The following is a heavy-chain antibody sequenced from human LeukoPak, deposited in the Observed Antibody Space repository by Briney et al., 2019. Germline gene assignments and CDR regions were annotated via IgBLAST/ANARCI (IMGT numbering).Heavy chain of an antibody. D-gene: IGHD5-12*01. V-gene: IGHV3-9*03. CDR1: GFTFSSYS. CDR2: ISWNSGSI. J-gene: IGHJ4*02. CDR3: AKARGYSGYDLDY. Sequence: PGGSLRLSCAASGFTFSSYSMNWVRQAPGKGLEWVSGISWNSGSIGYADSVKGRFTISRDNAKNSLYLQMNSLRAEDMALYYCAKARGYSGYDLDYWGQGTLVTVSS.